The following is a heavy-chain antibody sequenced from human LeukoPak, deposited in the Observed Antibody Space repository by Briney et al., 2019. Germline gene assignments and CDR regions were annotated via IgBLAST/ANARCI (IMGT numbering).Heavy chain of an antibody. V-gene: IGHV3-33*01. Sequence: GGSLRLSCAGSGFTFGGYGMHWFRQTPGKGLEWVAVIAYDGSRAFYADSVKGRFTISRDNSKNTMSVQMDDLRAEDTAVYYCTRYNNWHFDNWGHGTLVTASS. CDR3: TRYNNWHFDN. J-gene: IGHJ4*01. CDR1: GFTFGGYG. D-gene: IGHD1-14*01. CDR2: IAYDGSRA.